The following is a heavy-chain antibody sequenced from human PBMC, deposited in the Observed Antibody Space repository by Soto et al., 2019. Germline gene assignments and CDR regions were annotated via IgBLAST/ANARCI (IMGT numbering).Heavy chain of an antibody. CDR3: ARDQRAARTFDY. Sequence: NPAECMSLTCTVSGGSVSSGSYYWSWLLQPPGKGLEWIGYIYYSGSTNYNPSLKSRVTISVDTSKSQFSLKLSSVTAADTAVYYCARDQRAARTFDYWGQGTLVTVSS. D-gene: IGHD6-6*01. CDR2: IYYSGST. CDR1: GGSVSSGSYY. J-gene: IGHJ4*02. V-gene: IGHV4-61*01.